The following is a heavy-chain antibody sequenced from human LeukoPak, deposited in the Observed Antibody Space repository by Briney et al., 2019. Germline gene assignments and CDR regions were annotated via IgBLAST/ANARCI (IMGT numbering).Heavy chain of an antibody. D-gene: IGHD3-3*01. CDR2: IYYSGST. CDR1: GDSISSHY. V-gene: IGHV4-59*11. Sequence: PSETLSLTCTVSGDSISSHYWSWIRQPPGKGLEWIGYIYYSGSTNYNTSLKSRVTISVDTSKNQFSRKLSSVTAADTAVYYCARGGLYYDSYWGQGTLVTVSS. CDR3: ARGGLYYDSY. J-gene: IGHJ1*01.